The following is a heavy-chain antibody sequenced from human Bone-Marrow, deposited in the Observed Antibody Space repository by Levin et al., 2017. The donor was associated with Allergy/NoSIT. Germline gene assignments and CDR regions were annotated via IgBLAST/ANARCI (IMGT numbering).Heavy chain of an antibody. D-gene: IGHD2-15*01. V-gene: IGHV3-53*01. CDR1: GFTVSSSY. CDR2: LFSGGRT. CDR3: AKLRCSGGSCYEFDH. J-gene: IGHJ4*02. Sequence: SCAVSGFTVSSSYMSWVRQAPGQGLEWVSVLFSGGRTIYADSVKGRFTISRDNSKNTLDLQMNSLRAEETAVYYCAKLRCSGGSCYEFDHWGQGTLVTVSS.